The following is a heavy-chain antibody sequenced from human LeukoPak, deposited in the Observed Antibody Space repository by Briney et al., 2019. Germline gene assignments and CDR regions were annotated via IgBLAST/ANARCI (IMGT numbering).Heavy chain of an antibody. J-gene: IGHJ4*02. CDR3: ARPNQPYSSSWYPHY. V-gene: IGHV5-51*01. Sequence: GESLKISCKGSGYSFTSYWIGWVRQMPGKGLEWMGIIYPGDSDTRYSPSFQGQVTISADKSISTAYLQWSSLRASDTAMYYCARPNQPYSSSWYPHYWGQGTLVTVSS. CDR1: GYSFTSYW. D-gene: IGHD6-13*01. CDR2: IYPGDSDT.